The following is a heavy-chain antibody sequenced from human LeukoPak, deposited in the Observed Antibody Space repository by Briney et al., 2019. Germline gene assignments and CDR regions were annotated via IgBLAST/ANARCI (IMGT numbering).Heavy chain of an antibody. CDR2: IYYSGST. Sequence: SETLSLTCTVSGGSINNYYWSWIRQPPGKGLEWIGYIYYSGSTNYNPSLKSRVTISVDTSKNQFSLKLSSVTAADTAVYYCARHEYGDYASGYFDYWGQGTLVTVSS. V-gene: IGHV4-59*08. D-gene: IGHD4-17*01. CDR1: GGSINNYY. J-gene: IGHJ4*02. CDR3: ARHEYGDYASGYFDY.